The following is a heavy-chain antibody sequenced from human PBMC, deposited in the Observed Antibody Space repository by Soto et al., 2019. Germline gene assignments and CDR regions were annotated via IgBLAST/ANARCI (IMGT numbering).Heavy chain of an antibody. CDR3: ARGVAGTHYYYGLDV. CDR2: IIPILDIA. J-gene: IGHJ6*02. Sequence: ASVKVSCKASGDTFSNYTVSWVRQAPGQGLEWMGRIIPILDIANYAQKFQGRVTITADKSTSTAYMELTNLRSADTAVYYCARGVAGTHYYYGLDVWGQGTTVTVSS. D-gene: IGHD6-19*01. CDR1: GDTFSNYT. V-gene: IGHV1-69*02.